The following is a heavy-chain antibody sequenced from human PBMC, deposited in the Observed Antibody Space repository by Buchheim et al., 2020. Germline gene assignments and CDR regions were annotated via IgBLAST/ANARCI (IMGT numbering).Heavy chain of an antibody. CDR3: ARDRGGYGDSAWFDP. J-gene: IGHJ5*02. D-gene: IGHD4-17*01. V-gene: IGHV3-66*01. Sequence: EVQLVESGGGLVQPGGSLRLSCAASGFTVSSNYMSWVRQAPGKGLEWVSVIYSGGSTYYADSVKGRFTISRDNSKTTLYLPMNSLRAEDTAVYYCARDRGGYGDSAWFDPWGQGTL. CDR1: GFTVSSNY. CDR2: IYSGGST.